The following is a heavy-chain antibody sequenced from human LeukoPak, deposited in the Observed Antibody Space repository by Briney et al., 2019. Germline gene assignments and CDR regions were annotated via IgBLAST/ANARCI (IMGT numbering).Heavy chain of an antibody. V-gene: IGHV3-30-3*01. CDR3: ASPYGLGSSTSYYYYYMDV. CDR2: ISYDGSNK. J-gene: IGHJ6*03. Sequence: HPGGSLRLSCAASGFTFSSYAMHWVRQAPGKGLEWVAVISYDGSNKYYADSVKGRFTISRDNSKNTLYLQMNSLRAEDTAVYYCASPYGLGSSTSYYYYYMDVWGKGTTVTVSS. CDR1: GFTFSSYA. D-gene: IGHD2-2*01.